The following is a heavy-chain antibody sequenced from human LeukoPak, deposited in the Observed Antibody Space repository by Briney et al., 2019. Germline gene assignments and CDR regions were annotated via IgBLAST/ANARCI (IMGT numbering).Heavy chain of an antibody. Sequence: PGGSLRLSCAASGFTFSSYGMHWVRQAPGKGLEWVAVIWYDGSNKYYADSVKGRFTISRDNSKNTLYLQMNSLRAEDTAVYYCARDLDKYSSGGGRLAGMDVWGQGTTVTVSS. CDR3: ARDLDKYSSGGGRLAGMDV. V-gene: IGHV3-33*01. CDR2: IWYDGSNK. CDR1: GFTFSSYG. J-gene: IGHJ6*02. D-gene: IGHD6-19*01.